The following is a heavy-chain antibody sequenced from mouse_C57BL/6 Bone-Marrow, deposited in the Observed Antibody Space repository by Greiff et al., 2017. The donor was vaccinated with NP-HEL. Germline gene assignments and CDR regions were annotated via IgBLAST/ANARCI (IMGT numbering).Heavy chain of an antibody. V-gene: IGHV1-76*01. CDR3: ATFYYYGSSPYWYFDV. J-gene: IGHJ1*03. Sequence: QVQLQQSGAELVRPGASVKLSCKASGYTFTDYYINWVKQRPGQGLEWIARIYPGSGNTYYNEKFKGKATLTAEKSSSTAYMQLSSLTSEDSAVYFCATFYYYGSSPYWYFDVWGTGTTVTVSS. D-gene: IGHD1-1*01. CDR2: IYPGSGNT. CDR1: GYTFTDYY.